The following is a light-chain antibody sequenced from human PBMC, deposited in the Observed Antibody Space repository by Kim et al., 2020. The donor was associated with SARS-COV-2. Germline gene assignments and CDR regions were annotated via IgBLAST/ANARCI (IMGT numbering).Light chain of an antibody. CDR3: QQYDNLFT. V-gene: IGKV1-33*01. CDR1: QDISNY. Sequence: DIQMTQSPSSLSASVGDRVTITCQASQDISNYLNWYQQKPGKAPKLLIYDASNLETGVPSRFSGSGSGTDFTFTISSLQPEDIATYYCQQYDNLFTFGGGTKVDI. CDR2: DAS. J-gene: IGKJ4*01.